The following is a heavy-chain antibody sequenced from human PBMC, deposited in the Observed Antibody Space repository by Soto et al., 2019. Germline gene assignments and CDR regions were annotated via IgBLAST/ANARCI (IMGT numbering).Heavy chain of an antibody. CDR1: GFTFSSYG. CDR3: ARERGYYFDY. CDR2: IWYDGSNK. Sequence: QVQLVESGGGVVQPGRSLRLSCAASGFTFSSYGMHWVRQAPGKGLEWVAVIWYDGSNKYYADSVKGRFTISRDNSKNTLYLQMNSLRAEDTAVYLCARERGYYFDYWGQGTLVTVSS. V-gene: IGHV3-33*01. J-gene: IGHJ4*02.